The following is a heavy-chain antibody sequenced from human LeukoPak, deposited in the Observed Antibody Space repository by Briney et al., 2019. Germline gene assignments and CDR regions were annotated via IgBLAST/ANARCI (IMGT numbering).Heavy chain of an antibody. CDR1: GFTFSSNY. CDR2: IYSGGST. CDR3: ARELEWLSSGMDV. Sequence: GGTLRLSCAASGFTFSSNYMSWVRQAPGKGLEGVSVIYSGGSTHYADSVKGRFTISRDNSKNTLYLQMNSLRAEDTAVYYCARELEWLSSGMDVWGQGTTVTVSS. V-gene: IGHV3-66*01. D-gene: IGHD3-3*01. J-gene: IGHJ6*02.